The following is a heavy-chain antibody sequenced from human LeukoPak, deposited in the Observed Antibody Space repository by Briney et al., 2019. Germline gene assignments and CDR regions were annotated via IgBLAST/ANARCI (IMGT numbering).Heavy chain of an antibody. D-gene: IGHD3-10*01. CDR1: GGTFSSYA. CDR3: ARVSPFGVRGVITFDY. V-gene: IGHV1-69*04. J-gene: IGHJ4*02. CDR2: IIPILGIA. Sequence: GASVKVSCMASGGTFSSYAISWVRQAPGQGLEWMGRIIPILGIANYAQKFQGGVTITADKSTSTAYMELSSLRSEDTAVYYCARVSPFGVRGVITFDYWGQGTLVTVSS.